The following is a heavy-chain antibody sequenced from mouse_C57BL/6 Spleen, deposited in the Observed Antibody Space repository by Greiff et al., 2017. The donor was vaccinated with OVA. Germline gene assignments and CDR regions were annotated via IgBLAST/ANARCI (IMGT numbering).Heavy chain of an antibody. J-gene: IGHJ1*03. V-gene: IGHV1-61*01. D-gene: IGHD2-4*01. CDR2: IYPSDSET. Sequence: QVQLQQPGAELVRPGSSVKLSCKASGYTFTSYWMDWVKQRPGQGLEWIGNIYPSDSETHYNQKFKDKATLTVDKSSSTAYMQLSSLTSEDSAVYYCARRRIYDYDRYFDVWGTGTTVTVSS. CDR1: GYTFTSYW. CDR3: ARRRIYDYDRYFDV.